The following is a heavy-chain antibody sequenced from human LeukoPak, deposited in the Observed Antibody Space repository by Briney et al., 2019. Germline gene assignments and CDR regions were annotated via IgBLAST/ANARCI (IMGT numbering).Heavy chain of an antibody. CDR1: GFSLSDAW. V-gene: IGHV3-15*01. CDR3: TQLSRGY. J-gene: IGHJ4*02. Sequence: PGGSLRLSCAASGFSLSDAWMSWVRQAPGKGLECVGRMKPRGTTDGGEPMNDRFVVSRDDSKNTLYLQMNSLKAEDTGLYYCTQLSRGYWGQGTQVTVSS. CDR2: MKPRGTT. D-gene: IGHD1-1*01.